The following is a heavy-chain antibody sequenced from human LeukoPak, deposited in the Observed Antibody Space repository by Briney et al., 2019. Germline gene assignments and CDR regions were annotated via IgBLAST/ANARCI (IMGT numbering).Heavy chain of an antibody. CDR3: AKGLYCTNGVCYNDYFDY. J-gene: IGHJ4*02. CDR2: IWYDGSDK. CDR1: GFTFSSYG. V-gene: IGHV3-33*06. D-gene: IGHD2-8*01. Sequence: PGRSLRLSCAASGFTFSSYGMDWVRQAPGKGLEWVAFIWYDGSDKYYADSVKGRFTISRDNSKNTLYLQTNSLRAEDTAVYYCAKGLYCTNGVCYNDYFDYWGQGTLVTVSS.